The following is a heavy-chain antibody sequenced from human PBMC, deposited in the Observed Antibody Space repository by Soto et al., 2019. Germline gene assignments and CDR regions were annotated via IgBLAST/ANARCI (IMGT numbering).Heavy chain of an antibody. V-gene: IGHV3-13*01. CDR1: GFTFSSYD. Sequence: GGSLRLSCAASGFTFSSYDMHWVRQATGKGLEWVSAIGTAGDTYYPGSVKGRFTISSDKSKNTLYFQLSSLRIEDTAVYYCTRDGRGLGRLSLFEYWGQGVLVTVSS. CDR2: IGTAGDT. CDR3: TRDGRGLGRLSLFEY. D-gene: IGHD2-21*02. J-gene: IGHJ4*02.